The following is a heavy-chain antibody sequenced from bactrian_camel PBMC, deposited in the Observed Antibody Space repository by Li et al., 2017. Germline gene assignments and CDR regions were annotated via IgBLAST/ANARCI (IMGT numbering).Heavy chain of an antibody. CDR3: AASPDYGYGGDGSFAYTP. D-gene: IGHD4*01. CDR1: GYDATTSR. J-gene: IGHJ6*01. V-gene: IGHV3S1*01. CDR2: MLIFGLKR. Sequence: HVQLVESGGGSVQAGGSLRISCVVSGYDATTSRMGWFRQAPGKEREGVAAMLIFGLKRDYADSVKGRFTISRDDIKNAVTLQMSRLTPEDSAMYYCAASPDYGYGGDGSFAYTPWGQGTQVTVS.